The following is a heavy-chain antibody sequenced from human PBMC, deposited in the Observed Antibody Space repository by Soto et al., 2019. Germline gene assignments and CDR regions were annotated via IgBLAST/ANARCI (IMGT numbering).Heavy chain of an antibody. V-gene: IGHV3-23*01. CDR3: GXDRGYANYDHYYYAMDD. D-gene: IGHD3-3*01. J-gene: IGHJ6*02. Sequence: QPGGSLRLSCAASGFTFRNYAMNWVRQAPGKGLEWVSTISATNTYTYYTDSVKGRFTISRDNSRNTLYLQMNSLTVEDTAVYFCGXDRGYANYDHYYYAMDDWGPGATVTVSS. CDR1: GFTFRNYA. CDR2: ISATNTYT.